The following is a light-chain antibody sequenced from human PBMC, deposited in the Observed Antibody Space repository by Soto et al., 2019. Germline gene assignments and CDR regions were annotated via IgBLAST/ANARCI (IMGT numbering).Light chain of an antibody. Sequence: EIVLTQSPGTLSLSPGERATLSCRASQSVSSSYLAWYQQKPGQAPRLLIYGASSRATGLPDRFSGSGSGTAFPLTISRLEPEDSAVSSWQQDDNSPRTFGQGTKVEIK. CDR1: QSVSSSY. J-gene: IGKJ1*01. CDR2: GAS. V-gene: IGKV3-20*01. CDR3: QQDDNSPRT.